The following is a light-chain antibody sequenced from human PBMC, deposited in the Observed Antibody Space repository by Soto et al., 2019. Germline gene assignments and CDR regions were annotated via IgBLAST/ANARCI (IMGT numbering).Light chain of an antibody. CDR2: GAS. V-gene: IGKV3-20*01. J-gene: IGKJ4*01. CDR1: QNVDSNY. Sequence: EIVLTQSPGTLSLSPGERATLSCRASQNVDSNYLAWYQQKPGQAPRIIIFGASKRATGIPDRLSGSGSGTDFTLKISRVEAEDVGVYYCMQRIECPLTFGGGTKVDIK. CDR3: MQRIECPLT.